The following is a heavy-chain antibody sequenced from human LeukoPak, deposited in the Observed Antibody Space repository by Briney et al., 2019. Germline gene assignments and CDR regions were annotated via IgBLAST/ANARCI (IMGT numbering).Heavy chain of an antibody. J-gene: IGHJ5*02. CDR1: GYTFTGYY. CDR3: ARYHSSGWLNWFDP. V-gene: IGHV1-8*02. Sequence: GASVKVSCKASGYTFTGYYMHWVRQAPGQGLEWMGWMNPNSGNTGYAQKFQGRVTMTRNTSISTAYMELSSLRSEDTAVYYCARYHSSGWLNWFDPWGQGTLVTVSS. CDR2: MNPNSGNT. D-gene: IGHD6-19*01.